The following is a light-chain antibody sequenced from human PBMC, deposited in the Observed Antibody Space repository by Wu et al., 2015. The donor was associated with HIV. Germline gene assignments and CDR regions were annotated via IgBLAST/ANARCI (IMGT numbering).Light chain of an antibody. V-gene: IGKV1-39*01. CDR1: QNIGSY. J-gene: IGKJ2*03. Sequence: DIQMTQSPSSLSASVGDKVTITCRASQNIGSYLSWYQQKPGKAPKLLVYATSNLQSGVPPRFSGRGSGTDFSLTISSLQPEDFATYYCQQTHSTPLNGFGQGTKLEI. CDR2: ATS. CDR3: QQTHSTPLNG.